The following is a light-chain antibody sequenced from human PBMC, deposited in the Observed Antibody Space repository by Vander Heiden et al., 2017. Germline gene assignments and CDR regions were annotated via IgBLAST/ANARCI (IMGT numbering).Light chain of an antibody. Sequence: EIVLTQSPATLSLSPGERATLSCRASQSVSSYLAWYQQKPGQAPRLLTSDASNRAACIPVRFSGRWAGTDFTLTIRSLEPGDFAVYYCQQRSNWPPRTFRGRTKVEIK. CDR2: DAS. V-gene: IGKV3-11*01. J-gene: IGKJ4*01. CDR3: QQRSNWPPRT. CDR1: QSVSSY.